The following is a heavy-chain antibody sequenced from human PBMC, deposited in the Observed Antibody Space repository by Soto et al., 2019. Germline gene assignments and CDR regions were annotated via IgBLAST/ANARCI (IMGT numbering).Heavy chain of an antibody. V-gene: IGHV4-34*01. CDR3: ARGGGGRYNSGWPNWFDP. CDR2: INHSGST. Sequence: TLSLTCAVYGGSFSGYYWSWIRQPPGKGLEWIGEINHSGSTNYNPSLKSRVTISVDTSKNQFSLKLSSVTAADTAVYYCARGGGGRYNSGWPNWFDPWGQGTLVTVSS. D-gene: IGHD6-19*01. CDR1: GGSFSGYY. J-gene: IGHJ5*02.